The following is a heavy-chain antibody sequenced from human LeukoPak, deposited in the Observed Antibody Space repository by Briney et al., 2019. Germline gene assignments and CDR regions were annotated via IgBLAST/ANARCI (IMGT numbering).Heavy chain of an antibody. V-gene: IGHV1-2*02. J-gene: IGHJ3*02. D-gene: IGHD4-23*01. CDR1: GYTFSDYY. CDR3: ARLTTLITPYAFDI. Sequence: ASVRVSSKASGYTFSDYYMHWVRQAPGQGLEWMGWMNPKSGDTQYAQRFQGRVTMTRDTSISTAYMELSRMSSDDTAVYYCARLTTLITPYAFDIWGQGTMVTVSS. CDR2: MNPKSGDT.